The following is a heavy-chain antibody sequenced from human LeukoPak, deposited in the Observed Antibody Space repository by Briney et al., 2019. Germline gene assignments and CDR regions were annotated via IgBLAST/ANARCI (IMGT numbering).Heavy chain of an antibody. CDR2: INPSGGST. V-gene: IGHV1-46*01. D-gene: IGHD2-2*01. CDR1: GYTFTSYY. CDR3: ARVGLDIVVVPAAMDASSDRYYYYGMDV. J-gene: IGHJ6*02. Sequence: ASVKVSCKASGYTFTSYYMHWVRQAPGQGLEWMGIINPSGGSTSYAQKFQGRVTMTRDTSTSTVYMELSSLRSEDTAVYYCARVGLDIVVVPAAMDASSDRYYYYGMDVWGQGTTVTVSS.